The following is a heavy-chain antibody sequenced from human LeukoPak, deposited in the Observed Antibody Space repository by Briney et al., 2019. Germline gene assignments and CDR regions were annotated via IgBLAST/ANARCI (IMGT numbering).Heavy chain of an antibody. D-gene: IGHD2-8*02. J-gene: IGHJ4*02. V-gene: IGHV1-46*01. Sequence: ASVKVSCKASGYTFTSYYMHWVRQAPGQGLEWMGIINPSGGSTSYAQKFQGRVTMTRDTSTSTVYMEMSRLGSEDTAVYYCARDQKVAGGLDYWGQGTLVTVSS. CDR3: ARDQKVAGGLDY. CDR2: INPSGGST. CDR1: GYTFTSYY.